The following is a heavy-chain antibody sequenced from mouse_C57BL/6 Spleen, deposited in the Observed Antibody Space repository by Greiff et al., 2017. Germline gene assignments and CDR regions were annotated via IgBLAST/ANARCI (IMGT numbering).Heavy chain of an antibody. D-gene: IGHD2-13*01. CDR2: ISPGGGCT. J-gene: IGHJ4*01. V-gene: IGHV1-63*01. CDR1: GYTFTNYW. CDR3: ARGEWGLDY. Sequence: QVQLQESGAELVRPGTSVKLSCKASGYTFTNYWIGWVKQRPGHGLEWIGDISPGGGCTNYNEKFKGKATLTADKSSSTAYMQLSSLTSEDSAIYYCARGEWGLDYWGQGTSLTVSS.